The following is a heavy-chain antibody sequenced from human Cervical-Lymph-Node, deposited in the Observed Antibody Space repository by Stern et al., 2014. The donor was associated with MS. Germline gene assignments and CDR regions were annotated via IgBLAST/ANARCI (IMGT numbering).Heavy chain of an antibody. D-gene: IGHD3-10*01. CDR2: ISRGGSSI. J-gene: IGHJ6*02. CDR3: ARGFNYYYGMDV. V-gene: IGHV3-11*01. Sequence: VQLVESGGGLVKPGGSLRLSCAASGFTFSDSYMNWIRQAPGKGLEWISYISRGGSSICYADSVKGRFTISRDNAKNSLYLQMNSLRAEDTAVYYCARGFNYYYGMDVWGQGTMVTVSS. CDR1: GFTFSDSY.